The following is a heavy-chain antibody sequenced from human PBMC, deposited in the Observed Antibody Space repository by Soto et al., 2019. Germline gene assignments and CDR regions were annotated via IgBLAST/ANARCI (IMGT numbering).Heavy chain of an antibody. CDR2: IYPGDSDT. CDR1: GYSFTSYW. CDR3: ARQGASAASDY. J-gene: IGHJ4*02. D-gene: IGHD2-15*01. Sequence: XXSLKISCKGSGYSFTSYWIVWVRQMPGKGLEWMGIIYPGDSDTRYSPSFQGQVTISADKSISTAYLQWRSLKASDTAMYYCARQGASAASDYWGQGTLVTVSS. V-gene: IGHV5-51*01.